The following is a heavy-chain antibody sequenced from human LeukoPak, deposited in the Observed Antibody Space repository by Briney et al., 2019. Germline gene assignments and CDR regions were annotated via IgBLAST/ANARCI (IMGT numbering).Heavy chain of an antibody. V-gene: IGHV5-51*01. CDR3: ARGRYSRGWFDY. D-gene: IGHD6-19*01. CDR1: GYNFTNYW. Sequence: GESLKISCKVSGYNFTNYWIGWVRQMPGKVLEWVGIIYPGDSDTRYSPSFQGQVTISADKSITTAYLQWSSLKASHTAMYYCARGRYSRGWFDYWGQGTLVTVSS. CDR2: IYPGDSDT. J-gene: IGHJ4*02.